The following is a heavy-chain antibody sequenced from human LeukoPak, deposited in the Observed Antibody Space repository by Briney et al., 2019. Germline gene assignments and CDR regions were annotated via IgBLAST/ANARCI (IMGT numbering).Heavy chain of an antibody. CDR2: IYYSGST. V-gene: IGHV4-39*01. J-gene: IGHJ3*02. Sequence: PSETLSLTCTVSGGSISSSSYYWGWIRQPPGKGLEWIGSIYYSGSTYYNPSLKSRVTISVDTSKNQFSLKLSSVTAADTAVYYCARGSRIRWRVGAFDIWGQGTMVTVSS. CDR3: ARGSRIRWRVGAFDI. D-gene: IGHD3-16*01. CDR1: GGSISSSSYY.